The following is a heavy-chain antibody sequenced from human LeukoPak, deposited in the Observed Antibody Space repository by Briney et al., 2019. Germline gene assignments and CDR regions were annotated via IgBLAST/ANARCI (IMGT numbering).Heavy chain of an antibody. J-gene: IGHJ2*01. Sequence: ASVKVSCKAAGYTFSSYDINWVRQAPGQGLEWMGWMNPSGGNTGYTQKLQGRVTMTRDTSISTAYMELSSLRSEDTALYYCARMRGYTYGYWYLDLWGRGTLVTVSS. V-gene: IGHV1-8*01. D-gene: IGHD5-18*01. CDR3: ARMRGYTYGYWYLDL. CDR1: GYTFSSYD. CDR2: MNPSGGNT.